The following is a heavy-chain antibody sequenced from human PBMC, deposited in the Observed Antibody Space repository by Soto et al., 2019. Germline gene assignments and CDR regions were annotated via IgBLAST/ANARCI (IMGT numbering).Heavy chain of an antibody. CDR3: ARREAYYDFWSGYYPYYYYGMDV. J-gene: IGHJ6*02. D-gene: IGHD3-3*01. V-gene: IGHV1-8*01. CDR1: GYTFTSYD. Sequence: ASVNVSCTSSGYTFTSYDINWVRQTTGQGLEWMGWMNPNSGNTGYAQKFQGRVTMTRNTSISTAYMELSSLRSEDTAVYYCARREAYYDFWSGYYPYYYYGMDVWGQGTTVTVSS. CDR2: MNPNSGNT.